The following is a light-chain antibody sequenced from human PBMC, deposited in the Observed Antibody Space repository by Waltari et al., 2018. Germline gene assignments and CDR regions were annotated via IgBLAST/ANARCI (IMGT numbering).Light chain of an antibody. J-gene: IGKJ2*01. CDR1: QSVSSN. CDR3: QQYNNWPPGNT. V-gene: IGKV3-15*01. CDR2: GAS. Sequence: EIVMTQSPATLSVSPGDRATLSCRASQSVSSNLAWYQQKPGQAPRLLIYGASTRATGIPARFSGSGSGTGFTLTISSMQSEDFAVYYCQQYNNWPPGNTFGQGTKLEIK.